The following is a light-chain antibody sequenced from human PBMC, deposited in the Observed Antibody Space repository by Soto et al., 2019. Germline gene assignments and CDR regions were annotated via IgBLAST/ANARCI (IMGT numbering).Light chain of an antibody. Sequence: EIVLTQSPGTLSLSPGERATLSCRASQSVSSSYLAWYQQKPGQAPRLLIYGASARATAIPDRFSGSGSGTDFTLTISRLEPEDFAVYYCQQYGSSSPLSCGGGTKVEIK. CDR3: QQYGSSSPLS. CDR2: GAS. V-gene: IGKV3-20*01. J-gene: IGKJ4*01. CDR1: QSVSSSY.